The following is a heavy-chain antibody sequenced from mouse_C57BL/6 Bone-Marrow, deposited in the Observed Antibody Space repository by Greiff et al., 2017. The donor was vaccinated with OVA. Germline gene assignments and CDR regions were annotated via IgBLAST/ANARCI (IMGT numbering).Heavy chain of an antibody. CDR2: INPNNGGT. J-gene: IGHJ4*01. V-gene: IGHV1-26*01. CDR3: ARGGWNYYGSSPSYAMDY. Sequence: VQLKQSGPELVKPGASVKISCKASGYTFTDYYMNWVKQSHGKSLEWIGDINPNNGGTSYNQKFKGKATLTVDKSSSTAYMELRSLTSEDSAVYYCARGGWNYYGSSPSYAMDYWGQGTSVTVSS. CDR1: GYTFTDYY. D-gene: IGHD1-1*01.